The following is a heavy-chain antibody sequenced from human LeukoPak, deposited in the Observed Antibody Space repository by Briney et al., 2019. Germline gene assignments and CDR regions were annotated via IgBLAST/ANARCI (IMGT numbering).Heavy chain of an antibody. V-gene: IGHV3-23*01. J-gene: IGHJ1*01. Sequence: GGSLRLSCAASGFTFKNYAMSWVRQTPGKGLEWVSTIGGGGATTYYADSVKGRFTISRDNSKDTLYLQMNSLRADDTAIYYCAKLGGFFDTSAKRYFQHWGQGTLVTVSS. CDR1: GFTFKNYA. CDR2: IGGGGATT. CDR3: AKLGGFFDTSAKRYFQH. D-gene: IGHD3-22*01.